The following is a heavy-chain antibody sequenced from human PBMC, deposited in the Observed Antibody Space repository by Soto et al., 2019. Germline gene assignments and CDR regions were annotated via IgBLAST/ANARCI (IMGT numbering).Heavy chain of an antibody. D-gene: IGHD3-10*01. CDR1: EYSFRIYW. V-gene: IGHV5-10-1*01. J-gene: IGHJ4*02. CDR3: ARHQSGSGNSNFDF. CDR2: VDPNDSFA. Sequence: PGESLKISCHAFEYSFRIYWISWVRQKPGGGLEWMGRVDPNDSFATYSPSFEGHVSISVDKSTNIVYLQWRSLRASDTATYYCARHQSGSGNSNFDFWGQGTPVTVSS.